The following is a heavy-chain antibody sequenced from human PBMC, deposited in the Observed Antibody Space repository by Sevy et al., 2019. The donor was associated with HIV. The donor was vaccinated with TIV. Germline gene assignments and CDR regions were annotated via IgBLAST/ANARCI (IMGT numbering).Heavy chain of an antibody. J-gene: IGHJ4*02. D-gene: IGHD2-15*01. Sequence: ASVKVSCKASGYTFTSYDINWVRQATGQGLEWMGWMNPNSGNTGYAQKFQGRVTSTRNTSISTAYMELSSLRSEETAVYYCARAQPDRHCSGGSCYGDFDYWGQGTLVTVSS. CDR3: ARAQPDRHCSGGSCYGDFDY. V-gene: IGHV1-8*03. CDR1: GYTFTSYD. CDR2: MNPNSGNT.